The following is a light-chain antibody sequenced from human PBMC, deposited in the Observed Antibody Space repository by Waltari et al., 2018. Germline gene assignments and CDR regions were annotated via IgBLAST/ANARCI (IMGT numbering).Light chain of an antibody. CDR2: DAA. CDR1: QSLSGN. CDR3: QQYNHWPPYT. J-gene: IGKJ2*01. V-gene: IGKV3-15*01. Sequence: EIVMTQSPATLSVSPGDRATLARRASQSLSGNLAWYQQKPGQATRLLIYDAATRATGTPARFSRSGSGTEFTLTISNLQYEDFAVYYCQQYNHWPPYTFGQGTKLEIE.